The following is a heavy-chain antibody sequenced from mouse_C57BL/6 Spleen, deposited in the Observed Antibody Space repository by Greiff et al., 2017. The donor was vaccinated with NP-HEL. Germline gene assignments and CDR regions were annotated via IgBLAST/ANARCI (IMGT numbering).Heavy chain of an antibody. V-gene: IGHV1-64*01. CDR2: IHPNSGST. J-gene: IGHJ1*03. CDR3: HIYYGNYGYFDV. Sequence: QVQLQQPGAELVKPGASVQLSCKASGYTFTSYWMHWVKQRPGQGLEWIGMIHPNSGSTNYNEKFKSKATLTVDKSSSTAYMQLSRLTSEDSAVYYCHIYYGNYGYFDVWGTGTTVTVSS. D-gene: IGHD2-1*01. CDR1: GYTFTSYW.